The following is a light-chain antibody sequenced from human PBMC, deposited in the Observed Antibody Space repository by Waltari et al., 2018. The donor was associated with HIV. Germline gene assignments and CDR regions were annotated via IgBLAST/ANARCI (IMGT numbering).Light chain of an antibody. CDR1: QGIGNF. J-gene: IGKJ2*04. V-gene: IGKV1-33*01. Sequence: IQMTQSPSSLSASVGDRVTITCQASQGIGNFLNWFLQKPGKAPKLLISDASNLGSGVPSRFSGTGSRTHFTLTISGLQPEDVATYYCQQYDNPNCRFGQGTKLEI. CDR3: QQYDNPNCR. CDR2: DAS.